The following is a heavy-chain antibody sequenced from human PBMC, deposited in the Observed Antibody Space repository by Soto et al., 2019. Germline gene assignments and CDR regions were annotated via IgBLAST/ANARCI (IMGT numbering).Heavy chain of an antibody. J-gene: IGHJ5*02. D-gene: IGHD4-17*01. Sequence: EVQLVQSGGGLVQPGGSLRLSCGASGFDFTNYWMHWIRQDPGKGLVWVSRINGDGSDTKYADSVKGRFTISRDNAKNTVSLQMNTLRAEDTAVYYCARDQTTGDWFDAWGQGTLVTVSS. CDR2: INGDGSDT. V-gene: IGHV3-74*03. CDR1: GFDFTNYW. CDR3: ARDQTTGDWFDA.